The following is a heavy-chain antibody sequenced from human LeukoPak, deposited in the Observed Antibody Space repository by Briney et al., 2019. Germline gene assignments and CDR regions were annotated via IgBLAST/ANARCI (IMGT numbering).Heavy chain of an antibody. CDR1: AGSISSYY. CDR3: ARAPKGDFWSGYYAYYYYYMDV. Sequence: SETLSFTGTVSAGSISSYYWSWIRQPPGKGLEWIGYIYYSGTTNYNPSLKSRVTISVDTSKNQFSLKLSSVTAADTAVYYCARAPKGDFWSGYYAYYYYYMDVWGKGTTVTVSS. CDR2: IYYSGTT. V-gene: IGHV4-59*01. D-gene: IGHD3-3*01. J-gene: IGHJ6*03.